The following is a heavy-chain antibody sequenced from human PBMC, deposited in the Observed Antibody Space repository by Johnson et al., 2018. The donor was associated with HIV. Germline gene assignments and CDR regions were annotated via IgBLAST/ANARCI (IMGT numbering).Heavy chain of an antibody. CDR3: ASDRGGYSSSWATFGAFDI. D-gene: IGHD6-13*01. CDR1: GFTFDDYA. Sequence: VQLVESGGGLVQPGRSLRLSCAASGFTFDDYAMHWVRQAPGKGLEWVSGISWNSGSIDYADSVKGRFTISRDNAKNSLYLQMNSLNAEDTAVDYCASDRGGYSSSWATFGAFDIWGQGTMVTVSS. V-gene: IGHV3-9*01. J-gene: IGHJ3*02. CDR2: ISWNSGSI.